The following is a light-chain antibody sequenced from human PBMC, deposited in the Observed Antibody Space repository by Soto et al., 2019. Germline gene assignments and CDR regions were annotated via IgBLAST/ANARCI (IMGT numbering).Light chain of an antibody. CDR3: QSYDSSLSGWV. J-gene: IGLJ3*02. V-gene: IGLV1-40*01. CDR1: SSSIGAGYD. CDR2: GNS. Sequence: QSVLTQPPSVSGAPGQRVTISCTGSSSSIGAGYDVHWYHQLPGTAPKLLIYGNSNRPSGVPDRFSGSKSGTSASLAITGLQAEDEADYYCQSYDSSLSGWVFGGGTQLTVL.